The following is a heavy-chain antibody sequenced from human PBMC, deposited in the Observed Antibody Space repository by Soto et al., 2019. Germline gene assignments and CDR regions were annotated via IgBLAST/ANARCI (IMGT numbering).Heavy chain of an antibody. CDR2: IRDSGDST. CDR3: ARDPRGYCSSTSCSQNWFDP. J-gene: IGHJ5*02. V-gene: IGHV3-23*01. Sequence: PGGSLRLSCAASGFTFSSYAMSWVRQAPGKGLEWVSAIRDSGDSTYYADFVRGRFTISRDNSKNTLYMQMNSLRAEDTAVYYCARDPRGYCSSTSCSQNWFDPWGQGTLVTVSS. D-gene: IGHD2-2*01. CDR1: GFTFSSYA.